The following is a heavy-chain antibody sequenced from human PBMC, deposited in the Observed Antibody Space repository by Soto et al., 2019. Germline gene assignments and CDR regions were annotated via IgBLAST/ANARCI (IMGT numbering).Heavy chain of an antibody. J-gene: IGHJ6*02. CDR2: INGGTGQT. CDR3: ARGKGMEENYYYYGLDI. Sequence: ASVKVSCKASGYSFSTYAMHWVRQAPGQSLEWMGWINGGTGQTKFSQRFQDRITITRDTSASTAYMELSSLRPEDTAVYYCARGKGMEENYYYYGLDIWGQGTTVTVSS. V-gene: IGHV1-3*01. D-gene: IGHD1-1*01. CDR1: GYSFSTYA.